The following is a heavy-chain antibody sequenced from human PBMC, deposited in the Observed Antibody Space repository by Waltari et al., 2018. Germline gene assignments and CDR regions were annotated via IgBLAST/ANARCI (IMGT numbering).Heavy chain of an antibody. J-gene: IGHJ6*02. D-gene: IGHD2-15*01. V-gene: IGHV3-66*01. CDR1: GFTVSSNY. CDR2: IYSGGST. CDR3: ARDRVVVAATGGYDYYYGMDV. Sequence: EVQLLESGGGLVQPGGSLRLSCAASGFTVSSNYMSWVRQAPGKGLEWVSVIYSGGSTYYADSVKGRITISRENSKNTLYIQMNSLRAEDTAVYYCARDRVVVAATGGYDYYYGMDVWGQGTTVTVSS.